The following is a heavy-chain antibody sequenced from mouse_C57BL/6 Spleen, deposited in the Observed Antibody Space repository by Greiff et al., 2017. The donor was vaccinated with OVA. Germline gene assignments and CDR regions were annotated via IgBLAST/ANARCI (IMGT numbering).Heavy chain of an antibody. D-gene: IGHD1-1*02. CDR3: ARRSHYALDY. CDR1: GFTFSDYY. Sequence: EVKLVESGGGLVQPGGSLKLSCAASGFTFSDYYMYWVRQTPEKRLEWVAYISNGGGSTYCPDTVKGRFTISRDNAKNTLYLQMSRLKSEDTAMYYCARRSHYALDYWGQGTTLTVSS. CDR2: ISNGGGST. V-gene: IGHV5-12*01. J-gene: IGHJ2*01.